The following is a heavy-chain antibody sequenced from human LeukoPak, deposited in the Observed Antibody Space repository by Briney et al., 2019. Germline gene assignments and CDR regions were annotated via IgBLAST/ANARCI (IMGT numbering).Heavy chain of an antibody. V-gene: IGHV3-74*01. CDR2: SKGDGSST. Sequence: GGSLGLSCVASGFTLSSYWMHWVRQAPGKGLVWVSRSKGDGSSTSYADSVKGRFTISRDNTKNTLYLQMNSLRAEDTAVYYCARSDWFDPWGQGTLVTVSS. CDR3: ARSDWFDP. CDR1: GFTLSSYW. J-gene: IGHJ5*02.